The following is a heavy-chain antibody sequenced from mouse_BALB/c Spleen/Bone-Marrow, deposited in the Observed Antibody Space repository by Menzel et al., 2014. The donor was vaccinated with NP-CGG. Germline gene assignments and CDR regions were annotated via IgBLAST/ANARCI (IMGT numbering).Heavy chain of an antibody. CDR3: APGDFAY. V-gene: IGHV1-14*01. J-gene: IGHJ3*01. Sequence: EVQLQQSGLELVKPGASVKMSCKASGYTFTSYVMHWVKQKPGQGLEWIGYINPYSDGTKYNEKFKGKATLTSDKSSSTAYMELSSLTSEDSAVYYCAPGDFAYRGQGTLVTVSA. CDR2: INPYSDGT. CDR1: GYTFTSYV.